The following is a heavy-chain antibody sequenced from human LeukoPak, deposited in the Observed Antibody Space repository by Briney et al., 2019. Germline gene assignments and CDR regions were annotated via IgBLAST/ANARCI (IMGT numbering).Heavy chain of an antibody. V-gene: IGHV3-64*01. CDR2: ISSNGGST. CDR1: GFTFSSYA. D-gene: IGHD3-22*01. J-gene: IGHJ4*02. CDR3: ARAGPTETKYYYDSSGYSLNHYFDY. Sequence: GGSLRLSCAASGFTFSSYAMHWVRQAPGKGLEYVSAISSNGGSTYYANSVKGRFTISRDNSKNTLYLQMGSLRAEDMAVYYCARAGPTETKYYYDSSGYSLNHYFDYWGQGTLVTVSS.